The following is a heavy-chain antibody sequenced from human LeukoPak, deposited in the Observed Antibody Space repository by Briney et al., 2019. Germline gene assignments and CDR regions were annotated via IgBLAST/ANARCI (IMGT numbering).Heavy chain of an antibody. Sequence: GSLRLSCAASGFTFSSYWMSWVRQPPGKGLEWIGEIYHSGSTNYNPSLKSRVTISVDKSKNQFSLKLSSVTAADTAVYYCARGVGYSSSYFDYWGQGTLVTVSS. CDR2: IYHSGST. CDR3: ARGVGYSSSYFDY. D-gene: IGHD6-13*01. V-gene: IGHV4-4*02. CDR1: GFTFSSYW. J-gene: IGHJ4*02.